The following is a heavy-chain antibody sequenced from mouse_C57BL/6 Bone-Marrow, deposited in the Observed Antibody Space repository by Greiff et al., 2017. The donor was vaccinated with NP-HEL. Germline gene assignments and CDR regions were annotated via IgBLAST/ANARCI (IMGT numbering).Heavy chain of an antibody. Sequence: EVQLQQSGPELVKPGASVKISCKASGYTFTDYYMNWVKQSHGKSLEWIGDINPNNGGTSYNQKFKGKATLTVDKSSSTAYMELRSLTSEDSAVYYCASRGYGYDDAFDYWGQGTTLTVSS. D-gene: IGHD2-2*01. CDR2: INPNNGGT. CDR1: GYTFTDYY. CDR3: ASRGYGYDDAFDY. V-gene: IGHV1-26*01. J-gene: IGHJ2*01.